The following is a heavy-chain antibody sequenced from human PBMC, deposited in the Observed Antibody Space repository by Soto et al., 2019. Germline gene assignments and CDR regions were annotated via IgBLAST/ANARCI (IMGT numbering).Heavy chain of an antibody. CDR2: IYYSGST. V-gene: IGHV4-59*01. D-gene: IGHD1-26*01. CDR3: ARALEWELPFGYFDY. J-gene: IGHJ4*02. CDR1: GVSISSYY. Sequence: QVQLQESGPGLVKPSETLSLTYTVSGVSISSYYRSWIRQPPGNGLEWIGYIYYSGSTNYNPSLKSRVTISVDTSKNQFSPKLTSVTAADTAVYYCARALEWELPFGYFDYWGQGTLVTVSS.